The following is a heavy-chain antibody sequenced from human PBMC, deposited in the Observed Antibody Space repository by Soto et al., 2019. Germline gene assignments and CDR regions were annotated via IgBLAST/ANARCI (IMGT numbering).Heavy chain of an antibody. J-gene: IGHJ6*01. D-gene: IGHD1-26*01. CDR1: GGSISSSTYY. V-gene: IGHV4-39*01. CDR3: AITLGGTYFSMDV. Sequence: PSETLSLTCTVSGGSISSSTYYWGWIRQPPGKGREWIGSFYYSGSTDYNPSLKSRVTISVDTSKTHFSLNLSSVTAPATGVYYCAITLGGTYFSMDVWGHGPSVSV. CDR2: FYYSGST.